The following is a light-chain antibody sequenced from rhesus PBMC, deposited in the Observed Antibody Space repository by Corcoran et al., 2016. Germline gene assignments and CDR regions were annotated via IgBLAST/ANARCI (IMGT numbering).Light chain of an antibody. CDR2: YAS. Sequence: DIQKTQSPSSLSASVGDTVTITCRASQGISNYLAWYQQKPGKAPKPLIYYASTLERGVPSRFRGSGSGTDFTLTITSLQPEDFAVFYCQQHNTYPPTFGQGTKLEI. J-gene: IGKJ1*01. V-gene: IGKV1S14*01. CDR1: QGISNY. CDR3: QQHNTYPPT.